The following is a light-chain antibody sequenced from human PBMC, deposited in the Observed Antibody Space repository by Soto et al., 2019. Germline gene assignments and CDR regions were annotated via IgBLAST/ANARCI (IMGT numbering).Light chain of an antibody. CDR2: AAS. Sequence: DIQLTQSPSFLSASVGDRVTITCRASQGIKDFLAWYQQKPGKAPKLLIYAASTLQAGVPTRFSGFASGTEFTLTINNLQPADSATYYCQQFNSYPLTFGGGTKVEIK. CDR3: QQFNSYPLT. V-gene: IGKV1-9*01. CDR1: QGIKDF. J-gene: IGKJ4*01.